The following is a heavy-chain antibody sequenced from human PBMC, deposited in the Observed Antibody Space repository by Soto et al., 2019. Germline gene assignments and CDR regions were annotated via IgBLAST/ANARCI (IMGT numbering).Heavy chain of an antibody. CDR2: IYYSGST. D-gene: IGHD2-8*01. CDR1: GGSISSGGYY. CDR3: ARINRMVYDGYYYYGMDV. V-gene: IGHV4-31*03. J-gene: IGHJ6*02. Sequence: PSETLSLTCTVSGGSISSGGYYWSWIRQHPGKGLEWIGYIYYSGSTYYNPSLKSRVTISVDTSKNQFSLKLSSVTAADTAVYYCARINRMVYDGYYYYGMDVWGQGTTVTVSS.